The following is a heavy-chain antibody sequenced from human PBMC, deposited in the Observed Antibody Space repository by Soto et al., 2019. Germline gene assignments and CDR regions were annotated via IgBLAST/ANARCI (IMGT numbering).Heavy chain of an antibody. CDR2: IYYSGST. CDR1: GGSISGYY. Sequence: LETLSLTCTVSGGSISGYYWSWIRQPPGKGLEWIGYIYYSGSTTYNPSLKSPVTISVDTSRNQFSLKLSSVTAADTAVYYCAKVRDDHSYFFDYWGQGTLVTVS. D-gene: IGHD6-6*01. J-gene: IGHJ4*02. V-gene: IGHV4-59*01. CDR3: AKVRDDHSYFFDY.